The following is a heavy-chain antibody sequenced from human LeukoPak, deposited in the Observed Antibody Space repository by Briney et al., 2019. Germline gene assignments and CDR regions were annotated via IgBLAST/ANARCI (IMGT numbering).Heavy chain of an antibody. J-gene: IGHJ3*02. D-gene: IGHD4-17*01. CDR3: ARPTTVTTISADAFDI. CDR1: GFTFDDYA. CDR2: ISSGGTYK. Sequence: GGSLRLSCAASGFTFDDYAMHWVRQAPGKGLEWVSSISSGGTYKYYADSVKGRFTISRDNAQNSLYLQMNSLRAEDSSVYYCARPTTVTTISADAFDIWGQGTMVTVSS. V-gene: IGHV3-21*01.